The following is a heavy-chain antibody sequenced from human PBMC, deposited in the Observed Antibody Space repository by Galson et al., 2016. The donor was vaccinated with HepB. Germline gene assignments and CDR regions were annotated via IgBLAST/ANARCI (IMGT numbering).Heavy chain of an antibody. CDR2: MNREGSA. Sequence: ETLSLTCTIFGGSFSSYFWSWIRQTPDKGLEWLGEMNREGSAKYNPSLTSRVTISLDTPENQITLNLTSVTVADTAVYYCARKWRFRPFDIWGQGTVVTVSS. D-gene: IGHD2-8*01. CDR3: ARKWRFRPFDI. J-gene: IGHJ3*02. V-gene: IGHV4-34*01. CDR1: GGSFSSYF.